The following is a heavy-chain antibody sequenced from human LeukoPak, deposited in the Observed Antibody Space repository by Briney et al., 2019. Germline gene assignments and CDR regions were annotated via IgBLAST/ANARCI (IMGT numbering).Heavy chain of an antibody. CDR3: AREIPEMQLVRSFWFDP. J-gene: IGHJ5*02. D-gene: IGHD6-6*01. V-gene: IGHV4-39*07. CDR1: GGSISSSSYY. CDR2: IYYSGST. Sequence: SETLSLTCTVSGGSISSSSYYWGWIRQPPGKGLEWIGSIYYSGSTYYNPSLKSRVTISVDTSKNQFSLKLSSVTAADTAVYYCAREIPEMQLVRSFWFDPWGQGTLVTVPS.